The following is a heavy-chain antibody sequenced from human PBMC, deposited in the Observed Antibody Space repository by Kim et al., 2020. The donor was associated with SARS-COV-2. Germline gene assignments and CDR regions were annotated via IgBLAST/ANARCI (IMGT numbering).Heavy chain of an antibody. CDR3: ALNPRITIFGGATGFDP. J-gene: IGHJ5*02. V-gene: IGHV1-69*13. CDR1: GGTFSSYA. D-gene: IGHD3-3*01. CDR2: IIPIFGTA. Sequence: SVKVSCKASGGTFSSYAISWVRQAPGQGLEWMGGIIPIFGTANYAQKFQGRVTITADESTSTAYMELSSLRSEDTAVYYCALNPRITIFGGATGFDPWGQGTLVTVSS.